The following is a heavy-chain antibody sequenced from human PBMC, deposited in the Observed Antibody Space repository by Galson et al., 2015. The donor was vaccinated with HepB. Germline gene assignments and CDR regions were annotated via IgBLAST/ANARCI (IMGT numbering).Heavy chain of an antibody. CDR1: GFTFSNAW. J-gene: IGHJ5*02. CDR3: TTPGGRVFATLCNH. V-gene: IGHV3-15*07. Sequence: SLRLSCAASGFTFSNAWMNWVRQAPGKGLGWVGRIKSKTDGGTTDYAAPVKGRFTISRDDSKNTLYLQMNSLKTEDTAVYYCTTPGGRVFATLCNHWGQGTLVTVSS. D-gene: IGHD2-21*01. CDR2: IKSKTDGGTT.